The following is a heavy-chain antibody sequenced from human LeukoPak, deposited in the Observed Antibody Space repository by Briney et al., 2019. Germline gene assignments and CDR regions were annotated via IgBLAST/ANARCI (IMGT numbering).Heavy chain of an antibody. CDR3: ARESSGWYGSDY. V-gene: IGHV3-30*04. D-gene: IGHD6-19*01. CDR2: ISYDGSNK. CDR1: GFTFSSYA. Sequence: GGSLRLSCAASGFTFSSYAMHWVRQAPGKGLEWVAVISYDGSNKYYADSVKGRFTISRDNSKNTLYLQMNSLRAEDTAVNYCARESSGWYGSDYWGQGTLVTVSS. J-gene: IGHJ4*02.